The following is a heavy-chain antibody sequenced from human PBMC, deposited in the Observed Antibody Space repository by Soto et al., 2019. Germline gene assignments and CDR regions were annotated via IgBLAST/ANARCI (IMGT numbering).Heavy chain of an antibody. CDR1: GGSISSYY. J-gene: IGHJ6*04. Sequence: SETLSLTCTVSGGSISSYYWSWIRQPPGKGLEWIGYIYYSGSTNYNPSLKSRFTISVDTSKNQFSLKLSSVTAADTAVYYCARSLGYGDVWGKGTTVTVSS. CDR2: IYYSGST. CDR3: ARSLGYGDV. D-gene: IGHD4-17*01. V-gene: IGHV4-59*08.